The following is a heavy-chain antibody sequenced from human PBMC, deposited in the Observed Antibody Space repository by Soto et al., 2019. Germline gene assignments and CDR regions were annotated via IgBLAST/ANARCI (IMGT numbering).Heavy chain of an antibody. CDR3: ARDPYYYDSSGYYYGYYFDH. Sequence: SVKVSCKASGGTFSSYAISWVRQAPGQGLEWMGGIIPIFGTANYAQKFQGRVTITADKSTSTAYMELSSLRSEDTAVYYCARDPYYYDSSGYYYGYYFDHWGQGTLVTVSS. CDR2: IIPIFGTA. CDR1: GGTFSSYA. J-gene: IGHJ4*02. D-gene: IGHD3-22*01. V-gene: IGHV1-69*06.